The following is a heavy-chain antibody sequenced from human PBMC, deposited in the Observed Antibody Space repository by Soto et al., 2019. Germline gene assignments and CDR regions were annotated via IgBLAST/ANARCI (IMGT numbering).Heavy chain of an antibody. V-gene: IGHV3-11*06. Sequence: LRLSCAASGFTFSDYYMSWIRQAPGKGLEWVSYISSSSYTNYADSVKGRFTISRDDAKNSLYLQMNSLRAEDTAVYYCARDWILYYYDSSGYSFGAFDIWGQGTMVTVSS. J-gene: IGHJ3*02. CDR3: ARDWILYYYDSSGYSFGAFDI. CDR2: ISSSSYT. CDR1: GFTFSDYY. D-gene: IGHD3-22*01.